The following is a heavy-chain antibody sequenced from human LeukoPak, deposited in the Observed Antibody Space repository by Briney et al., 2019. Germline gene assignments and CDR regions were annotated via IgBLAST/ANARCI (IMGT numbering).Heavy chain of an antibody. CDR2: IIPILGIA. CDR1: GGTFSSYA. Sequence: ASVKVSCKASGGTFSSYAISWVRQAPGQGLEWMGRIIPILGIANYAQKFQGRVTITADKSTSTAYMELSSLRSEDTAVYYCAKSEGGMVRGVDSDYWGQGTLVTVSS. CDR3: AKSEGGMVRGVDSDY. J-gene: IGHJ4*02. D-gene: IGHD3-10*01. V-gene: IGHV1-69*04.